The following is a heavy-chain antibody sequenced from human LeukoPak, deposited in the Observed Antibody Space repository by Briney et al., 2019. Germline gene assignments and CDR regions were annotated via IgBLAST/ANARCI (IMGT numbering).Heavy chain of an antibody. CDR2: ISGSGGST. D-gene: IGHD6-19*01. Sequence: GGSLRLSCEASGFTFSYSWMQWVRQAPGKGLVWFSTISGSGGSTYYAASLKGRFTISRDNSKNTLYVQMDSLRPQDTAVYYCAKDAYLIAVAGNYFEYWGQGTLVTVSS. V-gene: IGHV3-23*01. CDR3: AKDAYLIAVAGNYFEY. CDR1: GFTFSYSW. J-gene: IGHJ4*02.